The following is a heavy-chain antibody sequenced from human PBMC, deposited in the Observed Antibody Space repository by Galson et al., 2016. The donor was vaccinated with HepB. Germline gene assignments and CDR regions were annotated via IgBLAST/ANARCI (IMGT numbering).Heavy chain of an antibody. D-gene: IGHD3-10*01. CDR1: GGSIGSGAYY. CDR3: ARAGAHYTSGNYFDL. CDR2: IYYTGTT. Sequence: TLSLTCTVSGGSIGSGAYYWSWVRQHPGKGLEWIGYIYYTGTTSYNPSLKSRVTFSIDTSKNQFSLKLSSVTAADTAVYFCARAGAHYTSGNYFDLWGQGTLVTVSS. J-gene: IGHJ4*02. V-gene: IGHV4-31*03.